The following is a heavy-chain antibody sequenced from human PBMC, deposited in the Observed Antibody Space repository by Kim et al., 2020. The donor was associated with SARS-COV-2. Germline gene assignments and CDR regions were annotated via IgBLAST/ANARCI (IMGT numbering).Heavy chain of an antibody. D-gene: IGHD3-22*01. V-gene: IGHV4-34*01. J-gene: IGHJ5*02. CDR3: ARGLIVYYNWFDP. CDR1: GVSFSGYY. Sequence: SETLSLTCAVYGVSFSGYYWSWIRQPPGKGLEWIGEINHSGSTNYNPSLKSRVTISVDTSKNQFSLKLSSVTAADTAVYYCARGLIVYYNWFDPWGQGTPVTVSS. CDR2: INHSGST.